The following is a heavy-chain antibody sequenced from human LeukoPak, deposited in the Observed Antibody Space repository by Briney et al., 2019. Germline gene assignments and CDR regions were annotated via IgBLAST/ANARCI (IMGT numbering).Heavy chain of an antibody. V-gene: IGHV4-39*01. D-gene: IGHD3-9*01. Sequence: SETLSLTCTVSGGSLSSSSYYWGWVRQPPGKGLEWIGNIYYSGSTYYNPSLKSRLTISLDTSQRQSSLRLRSVTAADTALYYCTRGSYDVLIGYSTLGEYWGQGTLVTVSS. J-gene: IGHJ4*02. CDR1: GGSLSSSSYY. CDR3: TRGSYDVLIGYSTLGEY. CDR2: IYYSGST.